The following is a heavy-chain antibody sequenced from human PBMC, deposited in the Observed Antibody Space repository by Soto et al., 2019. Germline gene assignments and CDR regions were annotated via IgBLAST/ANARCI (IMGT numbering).Heavy chain of an antibody. Sequence: GGSLSLSCATSGFTFSRCDMNWVRQAPGEGLEWVSFISSSASYMYYADSVKGRFTISRDNSKKSLYLQMNSLRADDTAVYYCARECVDTVTSITIPFDYWGQGALVTVSS. J-gene: IGHJ4*02. D-gene: IGHD5-12*01. CDR2: ISSSASYM. CDR1: GFTFSRCD. V-gene: IGHV3-21*01. CDR3: ARECVDTVTSITIPFDY.